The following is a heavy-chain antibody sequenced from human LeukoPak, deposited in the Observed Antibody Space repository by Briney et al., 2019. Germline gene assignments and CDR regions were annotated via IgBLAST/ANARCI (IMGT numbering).Heavy chain of an antibody. Sequence: AGGSLRLSCAASGFTFSSYAMSWVRQAPGKGLEWVSVISGSGGGTYYADSVKGRFTISRDNSKNTLYLQMNSLRAEDTAVYWCTKDHVGAAPDCWGQGTLVTVSS. V-gene: IGHV3-23*01. CDR1: GFTFSSYA. CDR2: ISGSGGGT. J-gene: IGHJ4*02. D-gene: IGHD1-26*01. CDR3: TKDHVGAAPDC.